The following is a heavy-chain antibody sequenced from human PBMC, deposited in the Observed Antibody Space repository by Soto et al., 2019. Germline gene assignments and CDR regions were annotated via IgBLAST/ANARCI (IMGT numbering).Heavy chain of an antibody. CDR1: GYTFTSYG. D-gene: IGHD2-2*01. Sequence: ASVKVSCKASGYTFTSYGISWVRQAPGQGLEWMGWISGYNGNTNYAQKLQGRVTMTTNTPTSTAFMELRSLRAEDTAVYYCARDRLGYCSSTSCGFDYWGQGTLVTVSS. J-gene: IGHJ4*02. V-gene: IGHV1-18*04. CDR2: ISGYNGNT. CDR3: ARDRLGYCSSTSCGFDY.